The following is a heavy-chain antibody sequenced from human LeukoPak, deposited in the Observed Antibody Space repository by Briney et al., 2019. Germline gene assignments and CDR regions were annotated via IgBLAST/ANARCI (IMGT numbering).Heavy chain of an antibody. CDR3: ASPVAVAGTHFDY. CDR1: GGTFSSYA. CDR2: IIPIFGTA. J-gene: IGHJ4*02. D-gene: IGHD6-19*01. V-gene: IGHV1-69*06. Sequence: GASVKVSCKASGGTFSSYAISWVRQAPGQGLEWMGGIIPIFGTANYAQKFQGRVTITADKSTSTAYMELSSLRSEDTAVYYCASPVAVAGTHFDYWGQGTLVTVSS.